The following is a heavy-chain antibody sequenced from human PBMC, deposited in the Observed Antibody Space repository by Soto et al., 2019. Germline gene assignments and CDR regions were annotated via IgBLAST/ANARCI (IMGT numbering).Heavy chain of an antibody. V-gene: IGHV3-23*01. D-gene: IGHD3-10*01. CDR3: APTYYYGSGSYYNSPYFDY. Sequence: AGGSLRLSCAASGVTFSSYAMSWVRQAPGKGLEWVSAISGSGGSTYYADSVKGRFTISRDNSKNTLYLQMNSLRAEDTAVYYCAPTYYYGSGSYYNSPYFDYWGQGTLVTVSS. CDR1: GVTFSSYA. CDR2: ISGSGGST. J-gene: IGHJ4*02.